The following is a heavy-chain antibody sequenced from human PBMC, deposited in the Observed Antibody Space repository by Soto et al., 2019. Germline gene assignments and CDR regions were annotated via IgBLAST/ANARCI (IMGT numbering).Heavy chain of an antibody. D-gene: IGHD6-19*01. J-gene: IGHJ4*02. Sequence: FSVVAVRIKKEGVGWIRQPPGKALEWLALIYWDDDKRYSPSLKSRLTITKDTSKNQVVLTMTNMDPVDTATYYCARRAVAGYVDYWGQGTLVTVSS. CDR3: ARRAVAGYVDY. CDR1: VVAVRIKKEG. CDR2: IYWDDDK. V-gene: IGHV2-5*02.